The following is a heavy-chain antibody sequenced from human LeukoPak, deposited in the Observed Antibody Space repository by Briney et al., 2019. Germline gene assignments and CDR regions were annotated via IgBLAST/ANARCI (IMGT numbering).Heavy chain of an antibody. D-gene: IGHD6-19*01. CDR3: ARTPMIAVAGTFDY. V-gene: IGHV4-4*07. Sequence: PSETLSLTCTVSGGSISSYYWSWIRQPAGKGLEWIGRIYTSGSTNYNPSLKSRVTMSVDTSENQFSLKLSSVTAADTAVYYCARTPMIAVAGTFDYWGQGTLVTVSS. J-gene: IGHJ4*02. CDR2: IYTSGST. CDR1: GGSISSYY.